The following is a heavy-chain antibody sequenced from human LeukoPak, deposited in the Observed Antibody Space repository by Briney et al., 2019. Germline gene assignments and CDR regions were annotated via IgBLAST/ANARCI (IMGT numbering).Heavy chain of an antibody. CDR1: GGSISSGDYY. CDR2: IYHSGST. J-gene: IGHJ4*02. D-gene: IGHD3-22*01. Sequence: SETLSLTCTVSGGSISSGDYYWSWIRQPPGKGLEWIGYIYHSGSTYYNPSLKSRVTISVDTSKNQFSLKLSSVTAADTAVYYCAREEGVVVTGLIDYWGQGTLVTVSS. CDR3: AREEGVVVTGLIDY. V-gene: IGHV4-30-4*01.